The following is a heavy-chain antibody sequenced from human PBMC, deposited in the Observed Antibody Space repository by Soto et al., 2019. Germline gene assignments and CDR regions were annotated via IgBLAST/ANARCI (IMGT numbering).Heavy chain of an antibody. CDR1: RYTFKSHG. J-gene: IGHJ4*02. CDR3: VSWVSAHFDY. D-gene: IGHD3-16*01. CDR2: IDSSGVNT. V-gene: IGHV3-23*01. Sequence: QTGGSLRLSCASSRYTFKSHGLSWVRQAPGKGLEWVSTIDSSGVNTHYADSVKGRFTISRDNSRNILHLQMHDLRADDTALYYCVSWVSAHFDYWGQGTVVTVSS.